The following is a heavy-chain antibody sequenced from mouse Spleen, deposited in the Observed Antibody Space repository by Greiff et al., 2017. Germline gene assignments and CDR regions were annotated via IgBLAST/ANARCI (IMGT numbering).Heavy chain of an antibody. V-gene: IGHV1-15*01. J-gene: IGHJ2*01. Sequence: GAELEWIGAIDPDTGGTAYNQKFKGKAILTADKSSSTAYMELRSLTSEDSAVYYCTRDGSSYFDYWGQGTTLTVSS. CDR2: IDPDTGGT. CDR3: TRDGSSYFDY. D-gene: IGHD1-1*01.